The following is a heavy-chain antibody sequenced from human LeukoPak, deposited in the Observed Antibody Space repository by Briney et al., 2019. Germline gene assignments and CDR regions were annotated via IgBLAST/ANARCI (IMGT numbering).Heavy chain of an antibody. Sequence: SETLSLTCTVSGGSISSYYWSWIRQPPGKGLEWIGYTYYSGSTNYNPSLKSRVTISVDTSKNQFSLKLSSVTAADTAVYYCARVRYYDSSGYYTANYFDYWGQGTLVTISS. CDR2: TYYSGST. D-gene: IGHD3-22*01. CDR3: ARVRYYDSSGYYTANYFDY. V-gene: IGHV4-59*01. J-gene: IGHJ4*02. CDR1: GGSISSYY.